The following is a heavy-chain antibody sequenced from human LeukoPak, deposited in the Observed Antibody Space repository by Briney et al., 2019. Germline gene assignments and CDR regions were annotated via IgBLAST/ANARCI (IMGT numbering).Heavy chain of an antibody. CDR2: IIPLFGTP. J-gene: IGHJ3*02. Sequence: SVKVSCKASGGTFSSYTISWVRQAPGQGLEWMGGIIPLFGTPDYAQKFQDRVTITADKSTSTAYMEVSSLRSDDTAVYYCARTVVVTAEHAFDIWGQGTMVTVSS. CDR1: GGTFSSYT. D-gene: IGHD2-21*02. CDR3: ARTVVVTAEHAFDI. V-gene: IGHV1-69*06.